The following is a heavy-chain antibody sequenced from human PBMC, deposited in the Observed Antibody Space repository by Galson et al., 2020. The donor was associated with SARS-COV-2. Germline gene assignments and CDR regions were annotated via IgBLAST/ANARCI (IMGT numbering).Heavy chain of an antibody. J-gene: IGHJ6*02. Sequence: SETLSLTCSVSGGSISSHYWSRIRQPPGKGLEWIGFISDSGTTNYNPSLKGRVTISVDTSKNQFSLKLTSVTAADTAVYYCARLTGYSHYYGMDVWGQGTSVTVSS. CDR1: GGSISSHY. V-gene: IGHV4-59*08. CDR2: ISDSGTT. CDR3: ARLTGYSHYYGMDV.